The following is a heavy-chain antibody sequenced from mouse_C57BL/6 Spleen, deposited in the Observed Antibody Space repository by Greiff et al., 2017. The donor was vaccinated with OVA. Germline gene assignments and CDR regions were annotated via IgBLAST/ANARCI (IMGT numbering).Heavy chain of an antibody. Sequence: EVQLQQSGPGLVKPSPSLSLTCSVTGYSITSGYYWNWIRQFPGNKLEWMGYISYDGSTNYNPSLKNRISITRDTSKNQFFLKLNSVTTEDTATYYCARDDGYSAWFAYWGQGTLVTVSA. CDR1: GYSITSGYY. J-gene: IGHJ3*01. CDR2: ISYDGST. CDR3: ARDDGYSAWFAY. V-gene: IGHV3-6*01. D-gene: IGHD2-3*01.